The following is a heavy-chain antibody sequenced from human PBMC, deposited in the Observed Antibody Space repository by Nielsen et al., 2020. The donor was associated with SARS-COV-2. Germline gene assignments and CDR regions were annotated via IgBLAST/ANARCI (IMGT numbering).Heavy chain of an antibody. CDR2: IWYDGSNK. CDR3: AREDLVGATSAFDI. J-gene: IGHJ3*02. Sequence: GESLKISCAASGFTFSSYGMHWVRQAPGKGLERVAVIWYDGSNKYYADSVKGRFTISRDNSKNTLYLQMNSLRAEDTAVYYCAREDLVGATSAFDIWGQGTMVTVSS. V-gene: IGHV3-33*01. CDR1: GFTFSSYG. D-gene: IGHD1-26*01.